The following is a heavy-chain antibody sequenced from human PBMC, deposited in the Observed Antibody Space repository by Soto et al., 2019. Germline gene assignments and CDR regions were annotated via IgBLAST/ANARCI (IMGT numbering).Heavy chain of an antibody. CDR2: IQRGGST. Sequence: GGSLRLSCAASGFTVSSNYMSWVRQAPGKGLEWVSVIQRGGSTYYADTVKGRFTISRDNSKNTLYLQMNSLRAEDTAVYYCAKDLSSGITMVRGVIGPWGQGTLVTVAS. D-gene: IGHD3-10*01. V-gene: IGHV3-66*01. CDR1: GFTVSSNY. J-gene: IGHJ5*02. CDR3: AKDLSSGITMVRGVIGP.